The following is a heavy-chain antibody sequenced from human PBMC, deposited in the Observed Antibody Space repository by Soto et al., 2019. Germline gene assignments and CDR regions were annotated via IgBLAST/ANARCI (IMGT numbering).Heavy chain of an antibody. D-gene: IGHD3-10*01. J-gene: IGHJ6*02. CDR2: IYESGSS. V-gene: IGHV4-61*01. Sequence: SETLSLTCTVSGGSISSGSYYWSWRRQRPGKGLEWIGYIYESGSSNYNPSLKSRVSMSVDTSKNQFSLNLNSVTAADTAVYFCARAGRSGYYYYYGMDVWGLGTTVTVSS. CDR3: ARAGRSGYYYYYGMDV. CDR1: GGSISSGSYY.